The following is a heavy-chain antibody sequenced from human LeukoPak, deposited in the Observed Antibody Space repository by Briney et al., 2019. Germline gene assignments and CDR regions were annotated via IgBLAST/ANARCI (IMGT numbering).Heavy chain of an antibody. CDR2: IYYRGST. Sequence: SETLSLTCTVSGGSISSGGYYWSWIRQHPGKGLEWIGYIYYRGSTYYNPSLKSRVTISVDTSKNQFSLKLSSVTAADTAVYYCARDSPRYSSSWQNWYFDLWGQGTLVTVSS. V-gene: IGHV4-31*03. D-gene: IGHD6-13*01. CDR1: GGSISSGGYY. J-gene: IGHJ2*01. CDR3: ARDSPRYSSSWQNWYFDL.